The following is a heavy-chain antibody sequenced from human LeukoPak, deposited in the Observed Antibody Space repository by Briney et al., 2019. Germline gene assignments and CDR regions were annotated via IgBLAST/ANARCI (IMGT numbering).Heavy chain of an antibody. CDR1: GFTVSSSY. J-gene: IGHJ4*02. D-gene: IGHD3-10*01. CDR3: ARSPPWASVDY. V-gene: IGHV3-66*01. CDR2: LNSGGTT. Sequence: GGSLRLSCAASGFTVSSSYMSWVRQAPGKGLEWVSLLNSGGTTSYADSVKGRFTISRDSSKNTLYLQMNSLRDEDTAVYFCARSPPWASVDYWGRGTLVTVSS.